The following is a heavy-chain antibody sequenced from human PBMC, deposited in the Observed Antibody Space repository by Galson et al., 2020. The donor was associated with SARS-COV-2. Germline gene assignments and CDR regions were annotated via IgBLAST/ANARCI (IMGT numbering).Heavy chain of an antibody. CDR3: GRGYFDLGDYVRDPLIDF. J-gene: IGHJ4*02. CDR1: GFSLSDYY. CDR2: IDSRRRTT. Sequence: GGSLRLSCEASGFSLSDYYMTWIRQTPGKGLEWVSYIDSRRRTTYYADSVKGRFTISKDNAKNSLYLQVNSLRAEDTAVYYCGRGYFDLGDYVRDPLIDFWGQGTLVTVSS. V-gene: IGHV3-11*01. D-gene: IGHD4-17*01.